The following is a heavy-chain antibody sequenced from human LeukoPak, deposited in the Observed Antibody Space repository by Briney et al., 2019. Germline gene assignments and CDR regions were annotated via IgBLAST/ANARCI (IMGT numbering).Heavy chain of an antibody. CDR2: INHSGST. V-gene: IGHV4-39*07. Sequence: SETLSLTCTVSGGSISTSSYYWGWIRQPPGEGLEWIGEINHSGSTNYNPSLKSRVTISVDTSKNQFSLKLSSVTAADTAVYYCARETTSSWYDLYCYYGMDVWGQGTTVTVSS. CDR1: GGSISTSSYY. CDR3: ARETTSSWYDLYCYYGMDV. J-gene: IGHJ6*02. D-gene: IGHD6-13*01.